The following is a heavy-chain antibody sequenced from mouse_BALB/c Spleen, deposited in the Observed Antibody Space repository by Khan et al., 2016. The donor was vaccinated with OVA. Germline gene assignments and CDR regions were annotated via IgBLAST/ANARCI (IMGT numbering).Heavy chain of an antibody. Sequence: QIQLVQSGPELKKPGETVKISCKASGYTFTNYGMNWVKQAPGKGLKWMGWINTYTGEPTYTDDFKGRFAFSLETSASTAYLQINNIKNEDMATXFCARGASDGYFDVWGAGTTVTVSS. CDR3: ARGASDGYFDV. CDR2: INTYTGEP. J-gene: IGHJ1*01. CDR1: GYTFTNYG. V-gene: IGHV9-1*02.